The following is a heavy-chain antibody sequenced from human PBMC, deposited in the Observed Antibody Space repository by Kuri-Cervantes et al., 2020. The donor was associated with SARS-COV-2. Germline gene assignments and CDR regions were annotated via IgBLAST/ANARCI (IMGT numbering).Heavy chain of an antibody. CDR2: ISIIGSAI. V-gene: IGHV3-48*03. CDR3: ARESRYAYNLGSFDL. D-gene: IGHD5-24*01. J-gene: IGHJ2*01. Sequence: GRSLRLSWVASGFSFSSYEMHWVRQAPEKGLEWGSYISIIGSAIYYADSVKGVFTISRDNAKNSLYLQMNSLRDEETAFYYWARESRYAYNLGSFDLWGRGTLVTVSS. CDR1: GFSFSSYE.